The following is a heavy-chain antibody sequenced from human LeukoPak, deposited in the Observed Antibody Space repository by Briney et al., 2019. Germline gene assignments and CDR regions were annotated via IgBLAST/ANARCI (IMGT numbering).Heavy chain of an antibody. D-gene: IGHD3-22*01. CDR1: GGSFRGYY. J-gene: IGHJ4*02. CDR3: AKHRTMIVVVTPYYFDY. V-gene: IGHV3-23*01. Sequence: ETLSLTCAVCGGSFRGYYWSGVRQAPGKGLEWVSAISGSGGSTYYADSVKGRFTISRDNSKNTLYLQMNSLRAEDTAVYYCAKHRTMIVVVTPYYFDYWGQGTLVTVSS. CDR2: ISGSGGST.